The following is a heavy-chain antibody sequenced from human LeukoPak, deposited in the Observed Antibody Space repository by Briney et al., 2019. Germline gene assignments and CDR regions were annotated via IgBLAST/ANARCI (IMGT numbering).Heavy chain of an antibody. D-gene: IGHD1-26*01. CDR3: ASSGRIKGDAFDI. V-gene: IGHV3-30*03. CDR2: ISYDGRNK. J-gene: IGHJ3*02. Sequence: PGGSLRLSCAASGFTFSSYGMHWVRQAPGKGLEWVAVISYDGRNKYYGDSVKGRFTISRDNSKNTLYLQMNSLRAEDTAVYYCASSGRIKGDAFDIWGQGTMVTVSS. CDR1: GFTFSSYG.